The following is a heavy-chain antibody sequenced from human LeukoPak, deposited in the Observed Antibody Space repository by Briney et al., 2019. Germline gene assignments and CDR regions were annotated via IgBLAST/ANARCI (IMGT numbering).Heavy chain of an antibody. CDR3: ARGRRGYYDSSGYYYGTERKWYYFDY. V-gene: IGHV4-34*01. D-gene: IGHD3-22*01. CDR1: GGSFSGYY. Sequence: SETPSLTCAVYGGSFSGYYWSWIRQPPGKGLEWIGEINHSGSTNYNPSLKSRVTISVDTSKNQFSLKLSSVTAADTAVYYCARGRRGYYDSSGYYYGTERKWYYFDYWGQGTLVTVSS. J-gene: IGHJ4*02. CDR2: INHSGST.